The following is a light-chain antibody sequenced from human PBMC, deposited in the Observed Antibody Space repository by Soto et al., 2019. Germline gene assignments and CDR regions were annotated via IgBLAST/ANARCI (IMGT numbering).Light chain of an antibody. CDR3: FSYAGNSVYV. V-gene: IGLV2-23*01. CDR1: SSDVGSYNL. Sequence: SVLTQPASVSGSPGQSITISCTGTSSDVGSYNLVSWFQQLPGKVPKLIIYEGTKRPSGVSDRFSGSKSGYTASLTISGLQAEDAADYYCFSYAGNSVYVFGTGTKV. CDR2: EGT. J-gene: IGLJ1*01.